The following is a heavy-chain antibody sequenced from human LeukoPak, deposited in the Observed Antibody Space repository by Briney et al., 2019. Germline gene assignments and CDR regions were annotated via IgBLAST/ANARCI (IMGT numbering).Heavy chain of an antibody. CDR3: AKEWGWLQFSYFDY. Sequence: PGGSLRLSCAASGFTFDDYGMHWVRQAPGKGLEWAAVISYDGSNKYYADSVKGRFTISRDNSKNTLYLQMNSLRAEDTAVYYCAKEWGWLQFSYFDYWGQGTLVTVSS. D-gene: IGHD5-12*01. CDR1: GFTFDDYG. CDR2: ISYDGSNK. V-gene: IGHV3-30*18. J-gene: IGHJ4*02.